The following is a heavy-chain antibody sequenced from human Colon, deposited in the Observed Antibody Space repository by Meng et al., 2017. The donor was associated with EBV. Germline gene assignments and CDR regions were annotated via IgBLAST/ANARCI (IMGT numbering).Heavy chain of an antibody. J-gene: IGHJ4*02. V-gene: IGHV1-18*01. D-gene: IGHD6-19*01. CDR2: ISCYNGDT. CDR1: GYTFTHHG. Sequence: QLVPYGAEVKKPGASVRVSCKASGYTFTHHGISWIRQAPGQGLEWMGWISCYNGDTNYAQKLQGRVTMTTDTSTNTAYMDLRGLRSDDTAVYYCARDPSNTSGRYAYFDYWGQGTLVTVSS. CDR3: ARDPSNTSGRYAYFDY.